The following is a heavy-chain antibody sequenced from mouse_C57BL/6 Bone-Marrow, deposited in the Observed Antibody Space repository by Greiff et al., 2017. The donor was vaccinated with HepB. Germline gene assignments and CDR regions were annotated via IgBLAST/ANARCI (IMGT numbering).Heavy chain of an antibody. CDR3: ARPSGSDSYYYAMDY. CDR2: INPSNGGT. Sequence: QVHVKQPGTELVKPGASVKLSCKASGYTFTSYWMHWVKQRPGQGLEWIGNINPSNGGTNYNEKFKSKATLTVDKSSSTAYMQLSILTSEDSAVYYGARPSGSDSYYYAMDYWGQGTSVTVAS. V-gene: IGHV1-53*01. CDR1: GYTFTSYW. D-gene: IGHD3-2*02. J-gene: IGHJ4*01.